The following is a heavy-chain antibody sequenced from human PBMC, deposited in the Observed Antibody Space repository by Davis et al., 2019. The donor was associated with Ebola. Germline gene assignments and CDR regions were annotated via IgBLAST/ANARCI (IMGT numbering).Heavy chain of an antibody. CDR1: GFTFSSYA. CDR2: IKQDGSEK. D-gene: IGHD3-22*01. J-gene: IGHJ4*02. V-gene: IGHV3-7*01. Sequence: GESLKISCAASGFTFSSYAMSWVRQAPGKGLEWVANIKQDGSEKYYVDSVKGRFTISRDNAKNSLYLQMNSLRAEDTAVYYCARDNEITMIVVVNWTALDYWGQGTLVTVSS. CDR3: ARDNEITMIVVVNWTALDY.